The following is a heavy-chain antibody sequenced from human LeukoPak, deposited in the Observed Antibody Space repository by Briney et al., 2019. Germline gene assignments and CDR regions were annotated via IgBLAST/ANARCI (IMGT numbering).Heavy chain of an antibody. Sequence: GGSLRLSCEASGFIFSNFWMSWVRQAPGKGLEWVANIREDGSEAYYVDFVKGRFTISRDNSKNTLYLQMNSLRAEDTAVYYCARGLRFLEWLLSSPGYYGMDVWGQGTTVTVSS. CDR2: IREDGSEA. CDR1: GFIFSNFW. D-gene: IGHD3-3*01. V-gene: IGHV3-7*03. J-gene: IGHJ6*02. CDR3: ARGLRFLEWLLSSPGYYGMDV.